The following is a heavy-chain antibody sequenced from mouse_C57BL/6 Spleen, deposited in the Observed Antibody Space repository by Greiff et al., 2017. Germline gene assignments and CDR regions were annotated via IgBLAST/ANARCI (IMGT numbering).Heavy chain of an antibody. J-gene: IGHJ3*01. CDR2: IWRGGST. V-gene: IGHV2-2*01. Sequence: VHLVESGPGLVQPSQSLSITCTVSGFSLTSYGVHWVRQSPGKGLEWLGVIWRGGSTDYNAAFISRLSISKDNSKSQVFFKMNSLQADDTAIYYCASLLGRGWFAYWGQGTLVTVSA. CDR1: GFSLTSYG. CDR3: ASLLGRGWFAY. D-gene: IGHD4-1*01.